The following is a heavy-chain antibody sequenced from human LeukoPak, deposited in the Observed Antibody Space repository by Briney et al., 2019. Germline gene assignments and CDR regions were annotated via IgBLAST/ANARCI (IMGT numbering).Heavy chain of an antibody. CDR3: ASFSYGSGSSY. V-gene: IGHV3-21*01. J-gene: IGHJ4*02. CDR2: ISSSSSYI. CDR1: GFTFSSYS. Sequence: GGSLRLSCAASGFTFSSYSMNWVRQAPGKGLEWVSSISSSSSYIYYADSVKDRFTISRDNAKNSLYLQMNSLRAEDTAVYYCASFSYGSGSSYWGQGTLVTVSS. D-gene: IGHD3-10*01.